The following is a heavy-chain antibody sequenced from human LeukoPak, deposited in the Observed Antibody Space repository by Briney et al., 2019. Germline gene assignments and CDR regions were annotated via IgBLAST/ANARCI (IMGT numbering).Heavy chain of an antibody. CDR1: GGSFSGYY. V-gene: IGHV4-34*12. CDR2: VIHSGTT. Sequence: SETLSLTCAVYGGSFSGYYWGWIRQPPGKGLEWIVSVIHSGTTYYSPSLRSRVIVSMDTSKKQFSLRLSSVTAADTAVYYCARHDYDSSGHRRDYYFDYWSQGTLVTVSS. D-gene: IGHD3-22*01. J-gene: IGHJ4*02. CDR3: ARHDYDSSGHRRDYYFDY.